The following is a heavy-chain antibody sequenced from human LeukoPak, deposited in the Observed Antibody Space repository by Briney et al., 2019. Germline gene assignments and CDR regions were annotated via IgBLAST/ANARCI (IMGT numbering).Heavy chain of an antibody. Sequence: GGSLRLSCAASGFTFSSYAMSWVRQAPGKGLEWVSAISGSGSSTYYADSVKGQFTISRDNSKNTLYLQMNSLRAEDTAVYYCAKDIAVDASYSFDYWGQGTLVTVSS. CDR2: ISGSGSST. J-gene: IGHJ4*02. CDR3: AKDIAVDASYSFDY. V-gene: IGHV3-23*01. D-gene: IGHD6-19*01. CDR1: GFTFSSYA.